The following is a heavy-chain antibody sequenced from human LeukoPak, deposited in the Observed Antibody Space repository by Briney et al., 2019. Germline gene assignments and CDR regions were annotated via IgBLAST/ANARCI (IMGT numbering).Heavy chain of an antibody. CDR1: GFTFSSYG. V-gene: IGHV3-30*18. CDR2: ISYDGSNK. J-gene: IGHJ5*02. CDR3: AKDRYYDSSGYYSWTGFDP. D-gene: IGHD3-22*01. Sequence: PGRSLRLSCAASGFTFSSYGMHWVRQAPGKGLEWVAVISYDGSNKYYADSVKGRFTISRDNSKNTLYLQMNSLRAEDTAVYYCAKDRYYDSSGYYSWTGFDPWGQGTLVTVSS.